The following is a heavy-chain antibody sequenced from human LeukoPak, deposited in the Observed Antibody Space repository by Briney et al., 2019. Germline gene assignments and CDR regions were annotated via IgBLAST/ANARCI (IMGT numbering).Heavy chain of an antibody. V-gene: IGHV4-59*02. CDR3: ASLTGYYEPRFDY. J-gene: IGHJ4*02. D-gene: IGHD3-9*01. Sequence: SETLSLTCTVSAGSVRSHYWSWIRQPPGKGLEWIGYIYYTGSTNYNPSLKSRITISIDTSKNQFSLNLSSVTAADTAVYYCASLTGYYEPRFDYWGQGTLVTVSS. CDR1: AGSVRSHY. CDR2: IYYTGST.